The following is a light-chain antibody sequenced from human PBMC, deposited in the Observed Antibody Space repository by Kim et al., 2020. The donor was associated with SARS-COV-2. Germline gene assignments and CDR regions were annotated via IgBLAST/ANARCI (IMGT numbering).Light chain of an antibody. Sequence: DTVTSTCQTSQGRSNAVAWYKHEPGTAPRRLVYGATTLQMGVPSRFSGSGSGTEYTLTISSMQPEDLGTFYCQQSYGIPWTFGQGTKVDIK. CDR2: GAT. CDR1: QGRSNA. V-gene: IGKV1-NL1*01. CDR3: QQSYGIPWT. J-gene: IGKJ1*01.